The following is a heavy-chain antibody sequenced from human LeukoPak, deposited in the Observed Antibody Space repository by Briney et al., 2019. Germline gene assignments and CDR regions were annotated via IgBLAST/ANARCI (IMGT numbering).Heavy chain of an antibody. Sequence: GESLQISCKGSGYSFTSYWIGWVRQMPGKGLEWMGIIYPGDSDTRYSPSFQGQVTISADKSISTAYLQWSSLKASDTAMYYCARHDYCSSTSCYYYYGMDVWGQGTTVTVSS. CDR2: IYPGDSDT. J-gene: IGHJ6*02. V-gene: IGHV5-51*01. D-gene: IGHD2-2*01. CDR3: ARHDYCSSTSCYYYYGMDV. CDR1: GYSFTSYW.